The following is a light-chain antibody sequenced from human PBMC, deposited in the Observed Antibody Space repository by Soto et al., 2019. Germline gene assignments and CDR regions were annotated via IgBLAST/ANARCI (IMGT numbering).Light chain of an antibody. CDR2: EVS. J-gene: IGLJ1*01. V-gene: IGLV2-14*03. CDR1: SSDVGAYDY. CDR3: SSYTSSSTRV. Sequence: QSVLTQPASVSGSPGESITISCTGTSSDVGAYDYVSWYQQHPDKAPKLIIYEVSHRPSGVSNRFPGSKSVNTATLTISGLQAEDEADYYCSSYTSSSTRVFGTGTKVTVL.